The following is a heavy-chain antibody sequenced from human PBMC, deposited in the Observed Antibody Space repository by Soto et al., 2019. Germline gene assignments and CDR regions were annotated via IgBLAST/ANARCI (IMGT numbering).Heavy chain of an antibody. CDR1: GYTFTSYD. V-gene: IGHV1-8*01. D-gene: IGHD4-17*01. CDR2: MNPNSGNT. Sequence: ASVKVSCKASGYTFTSYDINWVRQAAGQGLEWMGWMNPNSGNTGYGQKFQDRVTMTRDPSISTAYMELSSLRSEDTAVYYCARRATKTTSAPEDAYDIWGQGTMVTVSS. J-gene: IGHJ3*02. CDR3: ARRATKTTSAPEDAYDI.